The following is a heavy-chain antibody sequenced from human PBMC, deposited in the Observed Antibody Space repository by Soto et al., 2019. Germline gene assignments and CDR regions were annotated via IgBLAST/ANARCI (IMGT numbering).Heavy chain of an antibody. Sequence: QVQLVESGGGVVQPGRSLRLSCAASGLTFNSYGMHWVRQAPGKGLEWVTLISSDGNKKYYADSVTGRFNISRDNSKNTMYLQMNSLRPEDTAVYYCAKDQRGSNYGYFQYWGQGTLVSVSS. V-gene: IGHV3-30*18. CDR1: GLTFNSYG. J-gene: IGHJ1*01. D-gene: IGHD4-4*01. CDR3: AKDQRGSNYGYFQY. CDR2: ISSDGNKK.